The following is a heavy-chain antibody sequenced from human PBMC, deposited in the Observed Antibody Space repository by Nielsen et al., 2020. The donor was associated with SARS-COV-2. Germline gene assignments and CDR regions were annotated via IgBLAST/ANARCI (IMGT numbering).Heavy chain of an antibody. Sequence: SETLSLTCTVSGGSISSSSYYWGWIRQPPGKGLEWIGSIYHSGSTYYNPSLKSRVTISVDTSKNQFSLKLSSVTAADTAVYYCARVYVSGSYYGPYFDYWGQGTLVTVSS. CDR1: GGSISSSSYY. J-gene: IGHJ4*02. D-gene: IGHD1-26*01. CDR3: ARVYVSGSYYGPYFDY. CDR2: IYHSGST. V-gene: IGHV4-39*07.